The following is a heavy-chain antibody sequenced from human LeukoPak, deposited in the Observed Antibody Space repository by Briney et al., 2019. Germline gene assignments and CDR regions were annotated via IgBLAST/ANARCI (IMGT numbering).Heavy chain of an antibody. D-gene: IGHD6-19*01. CDR3: ARLKGYSSGWYPSYYFDY. Sequence: SETLSLTCTVPGGSISSSYWSWIRQPPGKGLEWIGYIYYTGTTNYNPSLKSRVTISVDTSKNQFSLKLSSVTAADTAVYYCARLKGYSSGWYPSYYFDYWGQGTLVTVSS. CDR1: GGSISSSY. V-gene: IGHV4-59*08. J-gene: IGHJ4*02. CDR2: IYYTGTT.